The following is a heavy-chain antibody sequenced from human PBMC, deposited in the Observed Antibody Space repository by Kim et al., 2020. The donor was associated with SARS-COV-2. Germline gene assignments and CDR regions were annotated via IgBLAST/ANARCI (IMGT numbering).Heavy chain of an antibody. CDR3: ARDKGSYYYGSGSYPGYNWFDP. CDR1: GYTFTSYA. D-gene: IGHD3-10*01. CDR2: INTNTGNP. Sequence: ASVKVSCKASGYTFTSYAMNWVRQAPGQGLEWMGWINTNTGNPTYAQGFTGRFVFSLDTSVSTAYLQISSLKAEDTAVYYCARDKGSYYYGSGSYPGYNWFDPWGQGTLVTVSS. V-gene: IGHV7-4-1*02. J-gene: IGHJ5*02.